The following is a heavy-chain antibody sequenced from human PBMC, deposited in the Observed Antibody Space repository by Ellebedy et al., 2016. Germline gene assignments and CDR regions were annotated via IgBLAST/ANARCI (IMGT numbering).Heavy chain of an antibody. V-gene: IGHV1-2*02. D-gene: IGHD6-19*01. CDR3: ASSQYSSGWVDY. J-gene: IGHJ4*02. CDR1: GYTFTGYY. CDR2: INPNSGGT. Sequence: ASVKVSCKASGYTFTGYYMHWVRQAPGQGLEWMGWINPNSGGTNYAQKFQGRVTMTRDTSISTADMELSRLRSDDTAVYYCASSQYSSGWVDYWGQGTLVTVSS.